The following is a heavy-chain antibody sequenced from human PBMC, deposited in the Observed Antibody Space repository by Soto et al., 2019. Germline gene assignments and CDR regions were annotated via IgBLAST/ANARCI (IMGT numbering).Heavy chain of an antibody. Sequence: QVQLQESGPGLVKPSDTLSLTCAVSGYSISSSNWWGWIRQPPGKGLEWIGYIYYSGSTYYNPSLKSRVTMSVDTSKNQFSLKVTSVTAVDTAVYYCASKEVGASALDIWAKGQWSPSLQ. D-gene: IGHD1-26*01. CDR1: GYSISSSNW. CDR3: ASKEVGASALDI. J-gene: IGHJ3*02. CDR2: IYYSGST. V-gene: IGHV4-28*01.